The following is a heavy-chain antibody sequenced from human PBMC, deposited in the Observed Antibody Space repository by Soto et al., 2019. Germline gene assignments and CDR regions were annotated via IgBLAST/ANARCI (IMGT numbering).Heavy chain of an antibody. J-gene: IGHJ6*03. CDR2: TYYSGST. CDR3: ARKMGSSDYYYYYMDV. V-gene: IGHV4-59*08. CDR1: GGSISIYY. Sequence: SETLSLTCTVSGGSISIYYWSWIRQPPGKGLEWIGYTYYSGSTNYNPSLKSRVTISVDTSKNQFSLKLSSVTAADTAVYYCARKMGSSDYYYYYMDVWGKGTTVTVSS. D-gene: IGHD6-6*01.